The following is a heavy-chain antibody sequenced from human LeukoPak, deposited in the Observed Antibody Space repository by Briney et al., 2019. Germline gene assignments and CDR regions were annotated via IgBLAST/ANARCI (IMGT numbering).Heavy chain of an antibody. V-gene: IGHV3-23*01. Sequence: GGSLRLSCAASGFTLSNHAMIWVRQAPGKGLEWVSSISGSGAMTYYADSVKGRFTISRDNAMDTLYLHMNSLRDEDTAVYYCARDPYSGGYGPYYYYYMDVWGKGTTVTISS. CDR3: ARDPYSGGYGPYYYYYMDV. CDR1: GFTLSNHA. CDR2: ISGSGAMT. J-gene: IGHJ6*03. D-gene: IGHD1-26*01.